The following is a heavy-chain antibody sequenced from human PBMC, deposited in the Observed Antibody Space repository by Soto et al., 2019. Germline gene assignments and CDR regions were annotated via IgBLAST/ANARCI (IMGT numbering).Heavy chain of an antibody. V-gene: IGHV3-23*01. CDR2: ISGSGGDT. CDR1: GFTFSSYA. J-gene: IGHJ4*02. D-gene: IGHD6-19*01. Sequence: PGGSLRLSCAASGFTFSSYAMSWVRQAPGKGLEWVSTISGSGGDTYYADSVKGRFPISSDNSKNTLYLQMNSLRAEDTAIYYCAKRGGLAVAGYYFDYWGQGTLVTVSS. CDR3: AKRGGLAVAGYYFDY.